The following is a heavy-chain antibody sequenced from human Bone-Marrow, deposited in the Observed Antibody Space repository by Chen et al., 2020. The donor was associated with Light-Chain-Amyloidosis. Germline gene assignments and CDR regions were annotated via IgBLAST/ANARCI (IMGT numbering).Heavy chain of an antibody. V-gene: IGHV3-30-3*01. CDR2: ISYDGSNK. D-gene: IGHD3-22*01. CDR3: ARGGYYYDSSGYQPPGFSWGYYYYYGMDV. J-gene: IGHJ6*02. CDR1: GFTFSSYA. Sequence: GFTFSSYAMHWVHQAPGKGLEWVAVISYDGSNKYYADSVKGRFTISRDNSKNTLYLQMNSLRAEDTAVYYCARGGYYYDSSGYQPPGFSWGYYYYYGMDVWGQGTTVTVSS.